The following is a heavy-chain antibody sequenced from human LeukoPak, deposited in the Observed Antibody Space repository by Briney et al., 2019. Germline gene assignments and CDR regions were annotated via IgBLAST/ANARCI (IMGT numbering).Heavy chain of an antibody. D-gene: IGHD2-2*01. J-gene: IGHJ4*02. CDR2: IYHSGST. V-gene: IGHV4-30-2*01. Sequence: SQTLSLTCTVSGGSISSGGYYWSWIRQPPGKGLEWIGYIYHSGSTYYNPSLKSRVTISVDRSKNQFSLKLSSVTAADTAVYYCARALGCSSTSCLFDYWGQGTLVTVSS. CDR3: ARALGCSSTSCLFDY. CDR1: GGSISSGGYY.